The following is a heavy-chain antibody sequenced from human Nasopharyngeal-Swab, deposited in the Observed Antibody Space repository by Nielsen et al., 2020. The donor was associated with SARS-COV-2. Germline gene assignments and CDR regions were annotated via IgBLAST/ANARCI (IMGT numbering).Heavy chain of an antibody. J-gene: IGHJ4*02. CDR2: IYSGGST. V-gene: IGHV3-53*01. Sequence: LKISCAASGFTVSSNYMSWVRQAPGKGLEWVSVIYSGGSTYYADSVKGRFTISRDNSKNTLYLQMNCLRAEDTAVYYCARDLRSFLDYWGQGTLVTVSS. D-gene: IGHD1-26*01. CDR1: GFTVSSNY. CDR3: ARDLRSFLDY.